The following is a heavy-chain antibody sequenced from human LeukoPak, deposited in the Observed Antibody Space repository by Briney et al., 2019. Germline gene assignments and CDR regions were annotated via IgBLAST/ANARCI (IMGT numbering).Heavy chain of an antibody. D-gene: IGHD2-15*01. CDR1: GFDFSGFY. J-gene: IGHJ4*02. V-gene: IGHV3-73*01. CDR3: TRQDCSGGSCSYVDY. CDR2: IRSKPSSYTT. Sequence: GGSLRLSCAASGFDFSGFYMHWVRQASGRGLEWVGLIRSKPSSYTTVYAASVKGRFTISGDDSKNTAYLQMNSLKAEDTAVYYCTRQDCSGGSCSYVDYWGQGTLVTVSS.